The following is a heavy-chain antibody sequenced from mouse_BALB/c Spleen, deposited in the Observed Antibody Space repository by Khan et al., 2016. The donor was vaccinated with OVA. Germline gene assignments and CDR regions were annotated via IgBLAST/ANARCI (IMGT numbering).Heavy chain of an antibody. CDR3: VNHGSRSAWFTY. CDR2: INPTTDYT. V-gene: IGHV1-7*01. Sequence: VQLQESGAELAKPGASVKMSCKASGYTFTSYWMHWVKQRPGQGLEWIGYINPTTDYTEYNQIFKDKATLTADKSSSTAYMQLSSLTSEDSAVYYCVNHGSRSAWFTYWGQGTLVTVSA. D-gene: IGHD1-1*01. CDR1: GYTFTSYW. J-gene: IGHJ3*01.